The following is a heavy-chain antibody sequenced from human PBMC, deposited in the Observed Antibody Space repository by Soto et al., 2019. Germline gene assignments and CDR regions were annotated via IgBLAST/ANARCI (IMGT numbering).Heavy chain of an antibody. V-gene: IGHV4-59*02. CDR2: VYYSGST. CDR3: ARAETSGIHYFTY. CDR1: GDSVNSYY. J-gene: IGHJ4*02. Sequence: PSETLSLTCTVTGDSVNSYYWSWMRQPPGKGLECMGYVYYSGSTNYNPSLKSRVTISVDTSKNQISLRLKSVTAADTAVYYCARAETSGIHYFTYGEQGGRATVP. D-gene: IGHD6-13*01.